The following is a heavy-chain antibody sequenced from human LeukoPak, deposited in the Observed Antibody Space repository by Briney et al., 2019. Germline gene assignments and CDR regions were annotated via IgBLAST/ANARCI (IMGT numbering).Heavy chain of an antibody. J-gene: IGHJ4*02. Sequence: GGSLRLSCAASRFTFDNYAMHWVRQAPGKGLEWVSLISGGGGSTSYADSVKGRFTISRDNSKGSLYLQMNSLTTEDTALYYCAKVLGSSSWYSLGYWGQGTLVTVSS. CDR3: AKVLGSSSWYSLGY. V-gene: IGHV3-43*02. CDR1: RFTFDNYA. CDR2: ISGGGGST. D-gene: IGHD6-13*01.